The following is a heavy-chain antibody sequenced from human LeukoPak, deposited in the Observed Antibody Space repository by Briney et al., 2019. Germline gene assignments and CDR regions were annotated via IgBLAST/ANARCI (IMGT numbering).Heavy chain of an antibody. J-gene: IGHJ4*02. Sequence: PGGSLRLSCAASGFTFSSYAMHWVRQAPGKGLEWVAVISYDGSNKYYADSVKGRFTISGDNSKNTLYLQMNSLRAEDTAVYYCARVRLGSSGWNDYWGQGTLVTVSS. V-gene: IGHV3-30-3*01. D-gene: IGHD6-19*01. CDR2: ISYDGSNK. CDR3: ARVRLGSSGWNDY. CDR1: GFTFSSYA.